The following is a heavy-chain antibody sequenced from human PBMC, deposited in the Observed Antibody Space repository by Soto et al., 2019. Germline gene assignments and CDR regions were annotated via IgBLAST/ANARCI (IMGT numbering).Heavy chain of an antibody. Sequence: QVQLQESGPGLVKPSQTLSLTCTVSGGSITTTASYWSWIRQHPEKGLEWIGYISYSGVTNYSPSLSSRVSISADTSKNQFSLKMSSLTAADTAVYYCAKGGEISQWFDPWGRGTLVVVSS. V-gene: IGHV4-31*03. CDR2: ISYSGVT. CDR1: GGSITTTASY. J-gene: IGHJ5*02. CDR3: AKGGEISQWFDP.